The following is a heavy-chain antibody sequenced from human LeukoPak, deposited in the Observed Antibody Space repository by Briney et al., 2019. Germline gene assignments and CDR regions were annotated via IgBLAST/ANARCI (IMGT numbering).Heavy chain of an antibody. J-gene: IGHJ4*02. CDR2: IYTSGST. CDR1: GGPISSGSYY. Sequence: SETLSLTCAVYGGPISSGSYYWSWIRQPAGKGLEWIGRIYTSGSTNYNPSLKSRVTISVDTSKNQFSLKLTSVTAADTAVYYCARGGPSSRYFDLWGRGTLVTVSS. D-gene: IGHD6-13*01. V-gene: IGHV4-61*02. CDR3: ARGGPSSRYFDL.